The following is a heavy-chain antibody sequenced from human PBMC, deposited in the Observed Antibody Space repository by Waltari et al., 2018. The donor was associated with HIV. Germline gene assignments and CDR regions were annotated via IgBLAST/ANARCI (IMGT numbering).Heavy chain of an antibody. CDR2: IIPIFGTT. CDR3: ARDLSPKVVAGTVFQH. CDR1: GGTFSSYA. Sequence: QVQLVQSGAEAKKPGSSVKVSCKASGGTFSSYAISWVRQAPGQGLEWMGGIIPIFGTTNYAQKFQGRVTITADESTSTAYMELSSLRSEDTAVYYCARDLSPKVVAGTVFQHWGQGTLVTVSS. V-gene: IGHV1-69*01. J-gene: IGHJ1*01. D-gene: IGHD6-19*01.